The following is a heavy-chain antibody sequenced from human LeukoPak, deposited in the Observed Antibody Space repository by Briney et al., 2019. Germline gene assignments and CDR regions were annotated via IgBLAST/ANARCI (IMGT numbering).Heavy chain of an antibody. D-gene: IGHD3-3*01. J-gene: IGHJ6*03. CDR2: IYYSGST. CDR1: GGSISSSGYY. CDR3: ARTGPLLRFLEWLSPYYYYYMDV. V-gene: IGHV4-39*01. Sequence: PSETLSLTCTVSGGSISSSGYYWGWIRQPPGKGLEWIGSIYYSGSTYYNPSLKSRVTISVDTSKNQFSLKLSSVTAADTAVYYCARTGPLLRFLEWLSPYYYYYMDVWGKGTTVTVSS.